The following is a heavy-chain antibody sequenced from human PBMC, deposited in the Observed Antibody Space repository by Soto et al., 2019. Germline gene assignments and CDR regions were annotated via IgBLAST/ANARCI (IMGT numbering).Heavy chain of an antibody. V-gene: IGHV4-31*03. Sequence: QVQLQESGPGLVKPSQTLSLTCTVSGGSITNDDYYWNWIRQLPGKGLEWIGYIHNRGTTDYNPSLKSRVTLSVDTSKSQSSLELSSVTAADTAVYFCARQKQWLSPFDDWGQGTLVTVSS. J-gene: IGHJ4*02. CDR2: IHNRGTT. CDR3: ARQKQWLSPFDD. D-gene: IGHD6-19*01. CDR1: GGSITNDDYY.